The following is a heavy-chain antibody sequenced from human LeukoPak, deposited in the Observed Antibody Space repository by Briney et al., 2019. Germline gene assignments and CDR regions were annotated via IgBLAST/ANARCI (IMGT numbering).Heavy chain of an antibody. CDR2: IIPILGIA. J-gene: IGHJ4*02. V-gene: IGHV1-69*04. CDR3: ARDLGPHIVVVTATRKGHFDY. Sequence: ASVKVSCKASGGTFSSYAISWVRQAPGQGLEWMGRIIPILGIANYAQKFQGRVTITADKSTSTAYMELRSLRSDDTAVYYCARDLGPHIVVVTATRKGHFDYWGQGTLVTVSS. CDR1: GGTFSSYA. D-gene: IGHD2-21*02.